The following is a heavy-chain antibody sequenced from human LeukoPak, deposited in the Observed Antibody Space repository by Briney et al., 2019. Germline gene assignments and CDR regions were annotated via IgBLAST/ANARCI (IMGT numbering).Heavy chain of an antibody. CDR3: AREGGVVAATGDYYYYMDV. J-gene: IGHJ6*03. CDR1: GYTFTSYG. D-gene: IGHD2-15*01. V-gene: IGHV1-18*01. CDR2: ISAYNGNT. Sequence: GASVKVSCKASGYTFTSYGISWVRQAPGQGLEWMGWISAYNGNTNYAQKLQGRVTMTTDTSTSTAYMELRSLRSDDTAVYYCAREGGVVAATGDYYYYMDVWGKGTTVTVSS.